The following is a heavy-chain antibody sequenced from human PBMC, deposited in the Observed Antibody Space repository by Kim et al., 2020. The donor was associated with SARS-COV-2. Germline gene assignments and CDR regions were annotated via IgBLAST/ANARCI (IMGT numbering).Heavy chain of an antibody. CDR2: IYTSGST. J-gene: IGHJ2*01. D-gene: IGHD3-22*01. Sequence: SETLSLTCTVSGGSISSYYWSWIRQPAGKGLEWIGRIYTSGSTNYNPSLKSRVTMSVDTSKNQFSLKLSSVTAADTAVYYCARDQEGSSCYYFWYFDLWGRGTLVTVSS. V-gene: IGHV4-4*07. CDR1: GGSISSYY. CDR3: ARDQEGSSCYYFWYFDL.